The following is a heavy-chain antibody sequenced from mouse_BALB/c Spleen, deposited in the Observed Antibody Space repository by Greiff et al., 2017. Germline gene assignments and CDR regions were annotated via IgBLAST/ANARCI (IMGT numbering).Heavy chain of an antibody. D-gene: IGHD2-3*01. V-gene: IGHV1-84*02. Sequence: VQLQQSGPELVKPGASVKISCKASGYTFTDYYINWVKQKPGQGLEWIGWIYPGSGNTKYNEKFKGKATLTVDTSSSTAYMQLSSLTSVDTAVYFCARRDDGYSYYAMDYWGQGTSVTVSS. CDR3: ARRDDGYSYYAMDY. CDR1: GYTFTDYY. J-gene: IGHJ4*01. CDR2: IYPGSGNT.